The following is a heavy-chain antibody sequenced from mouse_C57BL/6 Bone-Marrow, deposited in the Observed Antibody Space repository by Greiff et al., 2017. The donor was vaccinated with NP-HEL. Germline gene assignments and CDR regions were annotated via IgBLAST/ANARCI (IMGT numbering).Heavy chain of an antibody. D-gene: IGHD2-2*01. J-gene: IGHJ3*01. CDR2: INYDGSST. Sequence: EVKLMESEGGLVQPGSSMKLSCTASGFTFSDYYMAWVRQVPEKGLEWVANINYDGSSTYYLDSLKSRFIISRDNAKNILYLQMSSLKSEDTATYYCARAGWLRDSAWFAYWGQGTLVTVSA. CDR3: ARAGWLRDSAWFAY. V-gene: IGHV5-16*01. CDR1: GFTFSDYY.